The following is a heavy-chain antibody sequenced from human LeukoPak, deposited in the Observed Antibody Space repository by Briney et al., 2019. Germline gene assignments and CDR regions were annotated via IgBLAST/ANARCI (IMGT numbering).Heavy chain of an antibody. CDR3: AREVSAQAIHGFDP. D-gene: IGHD2-21*01. CDR2: ISGSGGST. CDR1: GFTFSNYA. V-gene: IGHV3-23*01. J-gene: IGHJ5*02. Sequence: GGSLRLSCAASGFTFSNYAMSWVRQAPGKGLEWVSAISGSGGSTYYADSVKGRFTVSRDNSKNTLWLQMNILRVEDTAVYYCAREVSAQAIHGFDPWGQGTLVTVSS.